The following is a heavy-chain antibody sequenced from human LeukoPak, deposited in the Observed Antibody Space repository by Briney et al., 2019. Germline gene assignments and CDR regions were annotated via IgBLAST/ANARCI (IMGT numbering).Heavy chain of an antibody. CDR3: ARTDDFWSGDY. Sequence: SQTLSHTCTVSGGSISSGGYYWSWIRQPPGKGLEWIGYIYHSGSTYYNPSLKSRVTISVDRSKNQFSLKLSSVTAADTAVYYCARTDDFWSGDYWGQGTLVTVSS. CDR2: IYHSGST. CDR1: GGSISSGGYY. V-gene: IGHV4-30-2*01. D-gene: IGHD3-3*01. J-gene: IGHJ4*02.